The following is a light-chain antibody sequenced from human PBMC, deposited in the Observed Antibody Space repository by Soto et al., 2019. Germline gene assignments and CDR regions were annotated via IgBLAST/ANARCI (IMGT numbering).Light chain of an antibody. CDR2: AAS. V-gene: IGKV1-39*01. CDR1: QSISRY. Sequence: DIQMTQSPSSLSASVGDRVTVTCRASQSISRYLNWYQQKPGKAPKLLIYAASSLQSGVPSRFSGSGSGTDFTLTISSLHPEDFATYFCQQTYSTWTFGQGTKVEVK. CDR3: QQTYSTWT. J-gene: IGKJ1*01.